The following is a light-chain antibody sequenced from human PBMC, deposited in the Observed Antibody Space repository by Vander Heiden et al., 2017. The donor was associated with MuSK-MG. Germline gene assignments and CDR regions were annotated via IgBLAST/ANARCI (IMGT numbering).Light chain of an antibody. Sequence: QSALTQPASMSGSPGQSITITFTGTNSHVGGQNFIAWYQNHPGKAPKLMIYDLRNRPSGVSDRFSASKSGNTAYLTISGLQTEDEADYYCTSYSDRHVVFFGGGTKLTVL. J-gene: IGLJ2*01. CDR2: DLR. CDR3: TSYSDRHVVF. CDR1: NSHVGGQNF. V-gene: IGLV2-14*03.